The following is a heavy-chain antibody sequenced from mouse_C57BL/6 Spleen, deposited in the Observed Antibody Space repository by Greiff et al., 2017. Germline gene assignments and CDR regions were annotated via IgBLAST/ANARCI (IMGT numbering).Heavy chain of an antibody. CDR3: ARGTSDWYFDV. J-gene: IGHJ1*03. CDR2: IWSGGST. V-gene: IGHV2-2*01. D-gene: IGHD3-3*01. Sequence: VQRVESGPGLVQPSQSLSITCTVSGFSLTSYGVHWVRQSPGKGLEWLGVIWSGGSTDYNAAFISRLSISKDNSKSQVFFKMNSLQADDTAIYYCARGTSDWYFDVWGTGTTVTVSS. CDR1: GFSLTSYG.